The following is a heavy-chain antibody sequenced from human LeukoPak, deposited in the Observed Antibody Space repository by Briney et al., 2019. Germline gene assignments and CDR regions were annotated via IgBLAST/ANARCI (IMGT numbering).Heavy chain of an antibody. V-gene: IGHV3-9*01. Sequence: GGSLRLSCAASGFTFDDYAMHWVRQAPGKGLEWVSGISWNSGSIGYADSVKGRFTISRDNAKNSLYLQMNSLRAEDTALYYCAKDQYQLGSYFDYWGQGTLVTVSS. D-gene: IGHD2-2*01. J-gene: IGHJ4*02. CDR2: ISWNSGSI. CDR3: AKDQYQLGSYFDY. CDR1: GFTFDDYA.